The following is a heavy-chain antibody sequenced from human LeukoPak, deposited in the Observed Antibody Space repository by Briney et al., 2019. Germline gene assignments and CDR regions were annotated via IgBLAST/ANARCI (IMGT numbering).Heavy chain of an antibody. CDR2: IKQDGSQK. V-gene: IGHV3-7*05. D-gene: IGHD4-17*01. Sequence: GGSLRLSCAASGFTFSSYWMSWVRQASGKGLEWVATIKQDGSQKEYVDSVKGRFTISRDNAKNSLYLQMNSLRAEDTAVYYCARDPTVTNFHDAFDIWGQGTMVTVSS. J-gene: IGHJ3*02. CDR3: ARDPTVTNFHDAFDI. CDR1: GFTFSSYW.